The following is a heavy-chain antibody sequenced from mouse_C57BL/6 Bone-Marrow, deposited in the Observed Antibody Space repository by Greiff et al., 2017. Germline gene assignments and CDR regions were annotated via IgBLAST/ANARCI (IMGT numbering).Heavy chain of an antibody. CDR2: INYDGSST. D-gene: IGHD1-1*01. CDR1: GFTFSDYY. CDR3: AREEIYYYGSSYFDV. Sequence: EVKLMESEGGLVQPGSSMKLSCTASGFTFSDYYMAWVRQVPEKGLEWVANINYDGSSTYYLDSLKSRFIISRYNAKNILYLQMSSLKSEDTATYYCAREEIYYYGSSYFDVWGTGTTVTVSS. V-gene: IGHV5-16*01. J-gene: IGHJ1*03.